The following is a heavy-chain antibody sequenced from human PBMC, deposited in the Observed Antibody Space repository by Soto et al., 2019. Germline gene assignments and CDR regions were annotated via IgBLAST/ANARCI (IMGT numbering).Heavy chain of an antibody. CDR2: IYYLGST. CDR3: ARDGYDGSGSPYPAY. V-gene: IGHV4-59*01. Sequence: SDTLSLTCSVSCGSMSEYFWSWIRQSPGKGLEWIGYIYYLGSTDYNPSLKSRVTISVDTSKRQFSLRLTSVTAADTAVYYCARDGYDGSGSPYPAYWGPGTQVTVSS. D-gene: IGHD3-10*01. J-gene: IGHJ4*02. CDR1: CGSMSEYF.